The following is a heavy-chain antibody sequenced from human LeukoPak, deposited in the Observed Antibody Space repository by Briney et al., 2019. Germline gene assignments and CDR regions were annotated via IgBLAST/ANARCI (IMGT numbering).Heavy chain of an antibody. J-gene: IGHJ5*02. CDR3: ARAAQGVPAATLYWFDP. D-gene: IGHD2-2*01. Sequence: RPGGSLRLSCAASGFTFDDYGMSWVRQAPGKGLEWVSGINWNGGSTGYADSVKGRFTISRDNAKNSLYLQMNSLRAEDTALYYCARAAQGVPAATLYWFDPWGQGTLVTVSS. CDR2: INWNGGST. CDR1: GFTFDDYG. V-gene: IGHV3-20*04.